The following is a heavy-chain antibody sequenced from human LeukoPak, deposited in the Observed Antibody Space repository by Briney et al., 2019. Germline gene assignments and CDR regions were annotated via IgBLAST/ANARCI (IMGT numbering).Heavy chain of an antibody. CDR2: INPNSGGT. CDR3: ARDFYSVGAAAER. D-gene: IGHD6-13*01. J-gene: IGHJ4*02. CDR1: GYTFTSYG. Sequence: ASVKVSCKASGYTFTSYGITWVRQAPGQGLEWMGWINPNSGGTNYAQKFQGRVTMTRDTSISTAYMELSRLRSDDTAVYYCARDFYSVGAAAERWGQGTLVTVSS. V-gene: IGHV1-2*02.